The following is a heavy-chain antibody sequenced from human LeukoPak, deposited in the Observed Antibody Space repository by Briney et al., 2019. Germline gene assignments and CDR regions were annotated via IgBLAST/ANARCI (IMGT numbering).Heavy chain of an antibody. Sequence: ASVKVSCKASGYTFTGYDMHWVRQAAGQGLEWMGWINPNSGGTNYAQKFQGRVTMTRDTSISTAYMELSRLRSDDTDVYYCERAILYYDFWSGYPFNWFDPWGQGTLVTVSS. J-gene: IGHJ5*02. D-gene: IGHD3-3*01. CDR3: ERAILYYDFWSGYPFNWFDP. CDR2: INPNSGGT. CDR1: GYTFTGYD. V-gene: IGHV1-2*02.